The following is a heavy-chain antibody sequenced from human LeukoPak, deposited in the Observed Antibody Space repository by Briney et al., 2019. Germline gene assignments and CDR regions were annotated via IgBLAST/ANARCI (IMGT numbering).Heavy chain of an antibody. CDR2: IYYSGST. J-gene: IGHJ3*02. Sequence: SETLSLTCTVSGGSISRSSYYWGWIRQPPGKGLEWIGSIYYSGSTYYNPSLKSRVTISVDTSKNQFSLKLSSVTAADTAVYYCARIILWFGSMGAFDIWGQGTMVTVSS. CDR3: ARIILWFGSMGAFDI. D-gene: IGHD3-10*01. V-gene: IGHV4-39*07. CDR1: GGSISRSSYY.